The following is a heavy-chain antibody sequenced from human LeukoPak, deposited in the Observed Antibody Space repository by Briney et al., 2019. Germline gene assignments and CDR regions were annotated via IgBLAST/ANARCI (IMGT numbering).Heavy chain of an antibody. V-gene: IGHV4-59*01. D-gene: IGHD6-13*01. CDR1: GGSISPYY. CDR3: ARGSIAAALFVY. CDR2: IYYTGST. Sequence: SETLSLTCTVSGGSISPYYWNWIRQPPGKGLEWIGYIYYTGSTNYNPSLKSRVTISVDTSKNQFSLKLSSVTAADTAVYYCARGSIAAALFVYWGQETLVTVSS. J-gene: IGHJ4*02.